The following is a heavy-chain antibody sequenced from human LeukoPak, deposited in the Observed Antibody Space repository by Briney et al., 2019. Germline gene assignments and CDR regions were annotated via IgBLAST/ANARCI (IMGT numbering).Heavy chain of an antibody. D-gene: IGHD3-22*01. V-gene: IGHV3-30*04. Sequence: PGGSLRLSCAASGFTFSSYAMHWVRQAPGKGLEWVAVISYDGSNKYYADSVKGRFTISRDNSQNTLYLQMNSLRAEDTAVYYCARADSGYSDFDYWGQGTLVTVSS. CDR2: ISYDGSNK. J-gene: IGHJ4*02. CDR3: ARADSGYSDFDY. CDR1: GFTFSSYA.